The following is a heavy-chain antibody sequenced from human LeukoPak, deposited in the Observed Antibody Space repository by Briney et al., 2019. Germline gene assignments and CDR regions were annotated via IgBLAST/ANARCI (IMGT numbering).Heavy chain of an antibody. D-gene: IGHD2-2*01. CDR3: ARDRARWCSSTSCYSVGFDY. Sequence: ASVKVPCKASGYTFTSYGISWVRQAPGQGLEWMGWISAYNGNTNYAQKLQGRVTMTTDTSTSTAYMELRSLRSDDTAVYYCARDRARWCSSTSCYSVGFDYWGQGTLVTVSP. CDR2: ISAYNGNT. V-gene: IGHV1-18*01. CDR1: GYTFTSYG. J-gene: IGHJ4*02.